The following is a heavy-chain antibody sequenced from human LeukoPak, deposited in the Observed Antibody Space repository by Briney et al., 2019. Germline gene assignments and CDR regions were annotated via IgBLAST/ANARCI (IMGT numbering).Heavy chain of an antibody. CDR1: GFTFSSFE. V-gene: IGHV3-48*03. D-gene: IGHD3-22*01. CDR3: AKSLERTYYYDSSGFGAFDI. Sequence: TGGSLRLSCAASGFTFSSFEMNWVRQAPGKGLEWVSYISSSSTTIYYADSVKGRFTISRDNSKNTLYLQMNSLRAEDTAVYYCAKSLERTYYYDSSGFGAFDIWGQGTMVTVSS. J-gene: IGHJ3*02. CDR2: ISSSSTTI.